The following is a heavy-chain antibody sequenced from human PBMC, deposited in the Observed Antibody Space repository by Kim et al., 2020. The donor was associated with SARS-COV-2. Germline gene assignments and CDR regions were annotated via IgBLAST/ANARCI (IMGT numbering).Heavy chain of an antibody. V-gene: IGHV3-23*01. Sequence: GGSLRLSCAAAGFTFSSYGMTWVRQAPGKGPEWVSVIGGSGVSTYYADSVKGRFIISRDNSKNTLYLQMNSPRAEDTAVYYCAKGVAATPLLWGQGTLVTVSS. D-gene: IGHD1-26*01. CDR3: AKGVAATPLL. CDR2: IGGSGVST. J-gene: IGHJ4*02. CDR1: GFTFSSYG.